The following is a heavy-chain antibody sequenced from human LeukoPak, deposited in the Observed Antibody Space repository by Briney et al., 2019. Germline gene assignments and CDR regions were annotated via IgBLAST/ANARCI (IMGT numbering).Heavy chain of an antibody. V-gene: IGHV3-23*01. D-gene: IGHD2-8*01. J-gene: IGHJ5*02. CDR3: AEDLVLITIAHFEP. CDR1: GFTFSDAW. Sequence: PGGSLRLSCAASGFTFSDAWMSWVRQAPGKGLEWVSAVSGRGDSTYYADSVKGRFTISRDNSKNTLYLQMNSLRAEDTAVYFCAEDLVLITIAHFEPWGQGTLVTVSS. CDR2: VSGRGDST.